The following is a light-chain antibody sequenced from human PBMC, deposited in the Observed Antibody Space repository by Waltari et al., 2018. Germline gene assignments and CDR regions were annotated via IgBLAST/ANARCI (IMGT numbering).Light chain of an antibody. Sequence: YVLTQPPSVSVDPGKTARLTCGGDNIGSKSVNWYQQKPGQAPVLVMFYDSDRPSEIPERFSGSNSGNTATLTISWVEAGDEADYHCQVWADVTDSGVFGGGTKLTVL. CDR3: QVWADVTDSGV. CDR2: YDS. CDR1: NIGSKS. V-gene: IGLV3-21*04. J-gene: IGLJ3*02.